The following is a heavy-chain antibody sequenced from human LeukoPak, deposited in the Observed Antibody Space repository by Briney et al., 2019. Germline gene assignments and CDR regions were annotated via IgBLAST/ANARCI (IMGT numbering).Heavy chain of an antibody. J-gene: IGHJ4*02. D-gene: IGHD6-13*01. CDR2: TLFRSRWYN. CDR3: ARDTWTRIAFDY. Sequence: QTLSLTCAISGDSVSSNSAAWNWNRQSPSRGLEWMGRTLFRSRWYNEYEVSVKSRIATNPDTSKNHFSLQLNSVTPEDAAVYYCARDTWTRIAFDYWGQGTLVTVSS. V-gene: IGHV6-1*01. CDR1: GDSVSSNSAA.